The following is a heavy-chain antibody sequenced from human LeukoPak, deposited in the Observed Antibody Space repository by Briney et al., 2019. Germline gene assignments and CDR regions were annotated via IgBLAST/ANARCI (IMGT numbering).Heavy chain of an antibody. D-gene: IGHD4-11*01. J-gene: IGHJ3*02. CDR2: INPNSGGT. CDR3: ARDDSFPVGAFDI. CDR1: GYTFTGYY. V-gene: IGHV1-2*02. Sequence: ASVKVSCKASGYTFTGYYMHWVRQAPGQGLEWMGWINPNSGGTNYAQKFQGRVTMTRDTSISTAYMELSRLRSDDTAVYYCARDDSFPVGAFDIWGQGTMVTVSS.